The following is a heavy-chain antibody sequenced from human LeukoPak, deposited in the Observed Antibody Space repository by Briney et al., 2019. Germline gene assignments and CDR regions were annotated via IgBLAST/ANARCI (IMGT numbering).Heavy chain of an antibody. CDR3: ARDLRGNPLDY. D-gene: IGHD4-23*01. Sequence: PSETLSLTCTVSGGSISSSSYYWGWIRQPPGKGLEWIGSIYYSGSTYYNPSLKSRVTISVDTSKNQFSLKLSSVTAADTAVYYCARDLRGNPLDYWGQGTLVTVSS. CDR1: GGSISSSSYY. CDR2: IYYSGST. J-gene: IGHJ4*02. V-gene: IGHV4-39*07.